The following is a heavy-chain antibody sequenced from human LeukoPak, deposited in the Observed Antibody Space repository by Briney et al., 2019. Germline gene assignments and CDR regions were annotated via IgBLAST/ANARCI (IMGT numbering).Heavy chain of an antibody. D-gene: IGHD5-24*01. J-gene: IGHJ4*02. CDR3: ARGAMATTPFFDY. CDR1: GGSISSYY. V-gene: IGHV4-59*01. CDR2: VYYTGST. Sequence: PSETLSLTCTVSGGSISSYYWTWIRQPPGKGLEWIGYVYYTGSTNFNPSLKSRVTMSLDTSRNQFSLKLTSLTAADTAVYYCARGAMATTPFFDYWGQGTLVTVSS.